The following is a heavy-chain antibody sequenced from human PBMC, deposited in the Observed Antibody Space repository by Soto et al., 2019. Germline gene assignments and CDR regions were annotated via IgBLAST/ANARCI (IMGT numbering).Heavy chain of an antibody. V-gene: IGHV4-30-2*01. Sequence: QLPLQESGSGLVKPSQTLSLTCAVSGGSINSGGYSWSWIRQPPGKGLEWIGYIYHSGSTYYNPSLKSRVTISVDRSKNQFSLKLSSVTAADTAVYYCARVPDRWGQGTLVTVSS. CDR3: ARVPDR. CDR2: IYHSGST. CDR1: GGSINSGGYS. J-gene: IGHJ5*02. D-gene: IGHD2-2*01.